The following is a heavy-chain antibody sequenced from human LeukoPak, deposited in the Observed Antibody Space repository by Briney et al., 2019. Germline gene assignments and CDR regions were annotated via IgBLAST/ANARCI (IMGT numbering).Heavy chain of an antibody. CDR3: ARHTGTGLLKPKYYFDY. J-gene: IGHJ4*02. Sequence: SETLSLTCSVCGGSISSSTYYWGWIRQPPGKGLEWIGSMYYGGSTYYNPSLKSRVTISVDTSKNQFSLKLSSVTAADTAVYYCARHTGTGLLKPKYYFDYWGQGTLVTVSS. V-gene: IGHV4-39*01. D-gene: IGHD3/OR15-3a*01. CDR1: GGSISSSTYY. CDR2: MYYGGST.